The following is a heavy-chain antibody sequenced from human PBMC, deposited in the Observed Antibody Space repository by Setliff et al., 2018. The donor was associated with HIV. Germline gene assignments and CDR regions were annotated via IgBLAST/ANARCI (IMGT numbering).Heavy chain of an antibody. CDR2: IIPISGAA. D-gene: IGHD3-22*01. CDR1: GYTFTKYG. CDR3: ARYESSGHDAFDL. Sequence: SVKVSCKASGYTFTKYGLSWVRQAPGQGLEWMGRIIPISGAANYALKFQGKVTITADKSTSTAYMEVSSLRSEDTAVYYCARYESSGHDAFDLWGQGTMVTVSS. V-gene: IGHV1-69*06. J-gene: IGHJ3*01.